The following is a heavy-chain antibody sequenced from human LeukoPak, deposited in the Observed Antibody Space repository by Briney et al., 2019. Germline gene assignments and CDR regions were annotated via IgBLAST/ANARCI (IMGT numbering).Heavy chain of an antibody. Sequence: SETLSLTCTVSGGSISSYYWSWIRQPPGKGLEWIGYIYYSGSTNYNPSLKSQVTISVDTSKNQFSLKLSSVTAADTAVYYCAMTVGDGYNLEFDYWGQGTLVTVSS. CDR3: AMTVGDGYNLEFDY. J-gene: IGHJ4*02. CDR2: IYYSGST. V-gene: IGHV4-59*08. D-gene: IGHD5-24*01. CDR1: GGSISSYY.